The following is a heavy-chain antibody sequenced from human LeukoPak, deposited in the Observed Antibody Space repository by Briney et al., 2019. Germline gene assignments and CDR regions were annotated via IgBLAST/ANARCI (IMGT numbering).Heavy chain of an antibody. CDR1: GFTFSDYY. V-gene: IGHV3-11*01. J-gene: IGHJ4*02. Sequence: GGALILSCAASGFTFSDYYMSWIRLAPGKGLEWVSYISSSGSTIYYADSVKGRFTISKDNAKNSLYLQMNSLRAEDTAVYYCARGRIRKVEGLGYWGQGTLVTVSS. D-gene: IGHD1-1*01. CDR2: ISSSGSTI. CDR3: ARGRIRKVEGLGY.